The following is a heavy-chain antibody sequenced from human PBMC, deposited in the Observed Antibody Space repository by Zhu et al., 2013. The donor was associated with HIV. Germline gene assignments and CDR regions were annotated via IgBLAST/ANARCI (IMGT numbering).Heavy chain of an antibody. CDR2: IIPIFGTA. Sequence: QVQLVQSGAEVKKPGSSVKVSCKASGGTFSSYAISWVRQAPGQGLEWMGGIIPIFGTANYAQKFQGRVTITADESTSTAYMELSSLRSEDTAVYYCASRVGGNSTRGPYYYYGMDVWGQGTTVTVSS. D-gene: IGHD2-21*02. CDR3: ASRVGGNSTRGPYYYYGMDV. V-gene: IGHV1-69*12. CDR1: GGTFSSYA. J-gene: IGHJ6*02.